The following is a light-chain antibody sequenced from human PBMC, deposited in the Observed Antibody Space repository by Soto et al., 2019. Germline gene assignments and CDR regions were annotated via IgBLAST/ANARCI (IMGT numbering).Light chain of an antibody. CDR2: SAS. CDR3: QRYGTSPYT. CDR1: QSVSSSY. J-gene: IGKJ2*01. Sequence: EIVLTQSPGTLSLSPGERATLSCRASQSVSSSYLAWYQQKPGQAPRLLIYSASSRATGIPDRFSGSGSGTDLTLTISRLEPEDFAVYYCQRYGTSPYTFGQGTKLDIK. V-gene: IGKV3-20*01.